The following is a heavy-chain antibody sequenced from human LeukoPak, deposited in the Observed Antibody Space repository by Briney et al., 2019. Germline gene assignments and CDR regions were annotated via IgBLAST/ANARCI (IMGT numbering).Heavy chain of an antibody. CDR1: GYTLTELS. Sequence: ASVKVSCKVSGYTLTELSMHWVRQAPGKGLECMGGFDPEDGEAIYAEKFQGRVTMTEDTSTDTAYMELSSLRSDDTAVYYCATRQNIAVAGPGAYIWGQGTMVTVSS. CDR2: FDPEDGEA. V-gene: IGHV1-24*01. J-gene: IGHJ3*02. CDR3: ATRQNIAVAGPGAYI. D-gene: IGHD6-19*01.